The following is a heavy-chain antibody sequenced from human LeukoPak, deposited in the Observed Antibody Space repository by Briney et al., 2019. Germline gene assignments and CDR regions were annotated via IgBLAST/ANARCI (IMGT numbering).Heavy chain of an antibody. D-gene: IGHD3-22*01. CDR2: IDYSGST. CDR1: GGSISSSTFY. V-gene: IGHV4-39*01. CDR3: ARRNYYDSSGYFDY. Sequence: PSETLSLTCTVSGGSISSSTFYWGWIRQPPGKGLEWIGSIDYSGSTYYNPSLKSRVTISVDTSKNQFSLKLSSVTAADTAVYYCARRNYYDSSGYFDYWGQGTLVTVSS. J-gene: IGHJ4*02.